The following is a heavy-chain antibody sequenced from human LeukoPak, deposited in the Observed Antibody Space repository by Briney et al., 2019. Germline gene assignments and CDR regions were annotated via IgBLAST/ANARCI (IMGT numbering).Heavy chain of an antibody. CDR3: VRPDDNSFDF. D-gene: IGHD3-9*01. CDR1: GGSLSSSSYY. V-gene: IGHV4-39*01. Sequence: SETLSLTCSVTGGSLSSSSYYWGWIRQPPGRGLEWIGNIYETGCTNYNPSLKSRVTISVDTSKNQFSLKLSSVTAADTAVYYCVRPDDNSFDFWGQGTMVTVSS. J-gene: IGHJ3*01. CDR2: IYETGCT.